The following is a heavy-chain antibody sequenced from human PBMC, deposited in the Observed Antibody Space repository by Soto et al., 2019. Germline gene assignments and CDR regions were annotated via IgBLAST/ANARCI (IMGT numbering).Heavy chain of an antibody. J-gene: IGHJ4*02. Sequence: SETLSLTCTVSGGSINVGGYYWSWIRQQPEKGLEWIGYIYHTGTTYYNPSLKSRVTISVDRSKNQFSLKLNSVTAADTAVYYCARGEIQGPIDYWGQGTLVTVSS. CDR1: GGSINVGGYY. CDR2: IYHTGTT. CDR3: ARGEIQGPIDY. D-gene: IGHD1-26*01. V-gene: IGHV4-30-2*01.